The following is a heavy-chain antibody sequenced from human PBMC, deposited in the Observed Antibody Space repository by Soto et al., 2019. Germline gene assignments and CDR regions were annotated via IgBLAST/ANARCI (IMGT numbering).Heavy chain of an antibody. CDR2: INSDGSST. CDR1: GFTFGSYL. D-gene: IGHD2-2*01. J-gene: IGHJ5*02. V-gene: IGHV3-74*01. Sequence: PGGSLRLSCAASGFTFGSYLMHWVRQSPGKGLVWVSRINSDGSSTNYADSVKGRFTISRDNAKNTLYLQMNSLRAEDTAVYYCVRLYQLLFDPWGQGTLVTVSS. CDR3: VRLYQLLFDP.